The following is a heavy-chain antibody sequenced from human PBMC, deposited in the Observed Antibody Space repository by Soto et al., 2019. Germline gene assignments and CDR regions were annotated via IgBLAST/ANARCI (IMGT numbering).Heavy chain of an antibody. CDR2: IYSSWST. CDR3: ERTRHYCSSTGCKSKGLDY. V-gene: IGHV4-39*01. Sequence: WETLSLTCTVSADSISSSSYHWGWIRQHPGKELEWRGSIYSSWSTYVNPSLKSRVTISVDTFKNQCSLKLSSVTAADTAVYYCERTRHYCSSTGCKSKGLDYWGQGTLVTVSS. CDR1: ADSISSSSYH. D-gene: IGHD2-2*01. J-gene: IGHJ4*02.